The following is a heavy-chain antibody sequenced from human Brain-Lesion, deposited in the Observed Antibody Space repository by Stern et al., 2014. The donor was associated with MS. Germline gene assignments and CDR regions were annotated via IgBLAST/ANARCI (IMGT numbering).Heavy chain of an antibody. J-gene: IGHJ4*02. CDR2: IHPRGSA. Sequence: VQLEESGPGLVKPSQTLSLTCTVSGGSLSSGSDYWSWIRQPAGQGLEWIGRIHPRGSAFYTPSLKSRVTISHDTSMNQFSLEINSATAADTAIYYCASGYRIFDYWGQGILVTVSS. D-gene: IGHD5-18*01. CDR3: ASGYRIFDY. CDR1: GGSLSSGSDY. V-gene: IGHV4-61*02.